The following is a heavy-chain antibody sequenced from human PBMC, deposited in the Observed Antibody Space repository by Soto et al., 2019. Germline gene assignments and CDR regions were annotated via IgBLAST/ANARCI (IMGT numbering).Heavy chain of an antibody. D-gene: IGHD3-22*01. V-gene: IGHV1-18*01. CDR3: EGEGYISGVFYVFDF. CDR2: ISAYNGNT. J-gene: IGHJ3*01. Sequence: ASVKVSCKASGYTFTSYGISWVRQAPGQGLEWMGWISAYNGNTNYAQKLQGRVTMTTDTSTSTAYMELRSLRSDDTAVYFCEGEGYISGVFYVFDFWGQGKLVTVSS. CDR1: GYTFTSYG.